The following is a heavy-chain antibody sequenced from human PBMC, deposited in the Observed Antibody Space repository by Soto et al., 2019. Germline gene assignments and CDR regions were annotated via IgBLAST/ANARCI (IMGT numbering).Heavy chain of an antibody. CDR1: GGTFSNYG. CDR3: ARGSAYDNGGAFDI. J-gene: IGHJ3*02. CDR2: IIPIFGTR. D-gene: IGHD3-16*01. V-gene: IGHV1-69*06. Sequence: QVQLVQSGAEVKKPGSPVKVSCKASGGTFSNYGISWVRQAPGEGLEWLGGIIPIFGTRNYAQTFQGRVTITADKSTGTAYMDLSNLRSEATAVYYCARGSAYDNGGAFDIWGQGTMVTVSS.